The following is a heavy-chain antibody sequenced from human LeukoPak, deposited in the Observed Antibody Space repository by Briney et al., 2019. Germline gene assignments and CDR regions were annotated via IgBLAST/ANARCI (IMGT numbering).Heavy chain of an antibody. CDR2: INHSGSA. Sequence: PSETLSLTRAVYGGSFRGYYWSWFRQPPAKGLAWVGEINHSGSANYNPSLTNRVTISVNRSKNQFSLNVSSLTARDPHVYYCARGAYYYDSSFHHWGQGTLVTVSS. V-gene: IGHV4-34*01. D-gene: IGHD3-22*01. J-gene: IGHJ1*01. CDR3: ARGAYYYDSSFHH. CDR1: GGSFRGYY.